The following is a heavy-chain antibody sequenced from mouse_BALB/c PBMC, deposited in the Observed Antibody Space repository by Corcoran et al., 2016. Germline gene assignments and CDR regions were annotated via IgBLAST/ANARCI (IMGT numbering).Heavy chain of an antibody. Sequence: QVTLKESGPGILQPSQTLSLTCSFSGFSLSTSGMGVSWIRQPSGKGLEWLAHIYWDDDKHYNPFLKSRLTISKDTSRNQVFLKITSVDTADTATYYGARRADDGYYGAMDYWGQGTSVTVSS. CDR2: IYWDDDK. V-gene: IGHV8-12*01. J-gene: IGHJ4*01. CDR3: ARRADDGYYGAMDY. CDR1: GFSLSTSGMG. D-gene: IGHD2-3*01.